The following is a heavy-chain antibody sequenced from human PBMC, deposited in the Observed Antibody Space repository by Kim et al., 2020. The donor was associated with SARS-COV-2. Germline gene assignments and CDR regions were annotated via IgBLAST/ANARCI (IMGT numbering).Heavy chain of an antibody. Sequence: GGSLRLSCAASGFTFDDYGMSWVRQAPGKGLEWVSGINWNGGSTGYADSVKGRFTISRDNTKNSLYLQMNSLRAEDTALYHCARCYSSSCRSGMDVWGQGTTVTVPS. CDR3: ARCYSSSCRSGMDV. CDR2: INWNGGST. V-gene: IGHV3-20*01. J-gene: IGHJ6*02. CDR1: GFTFDDYG. D-gene: IGHD6-13*01.